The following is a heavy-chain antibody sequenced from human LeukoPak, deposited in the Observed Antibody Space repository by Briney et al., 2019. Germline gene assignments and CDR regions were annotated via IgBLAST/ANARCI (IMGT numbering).Heavy chain of an antibody. D-gene: IGHD6-19*01. CDR3: AKDRGSSGTYYFDY. Sequence: GGSLRLSCAASGFTFSNYGMHWVRQAPGKGLEWVALISYDGSNKYYADSVKGRFTISRDNSKNTLYRQMNSLRAEDTAVYYCAKDRGSSGTYYFDYWGQGTLVTVSS. J-gene: IGHJ4*02. V-gene: IGHV3-30*18. CDR1: GFTFSNYG. CDR2: ISYDGSNK.